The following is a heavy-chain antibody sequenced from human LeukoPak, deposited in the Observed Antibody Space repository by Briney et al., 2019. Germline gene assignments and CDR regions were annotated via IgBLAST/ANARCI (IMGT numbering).Heavy chain of an antibody. CDR1: GGSISSGGYS. Sequence: SQTLFLTCAVSGGSISSGGYSGSWIRQPPGKGLELIGYIYHSGSTYYNPSLKSRVTISVDRSKNQFSLKLSSGTGADTAVYYCAREGRGGDYDYWGQGTLVTVSS. CDR3: AREGRGGDYDY. J-gene: IGHJ4*02. D-gene: IGHD4-17*01. V-gene: IGHV4-30-2*01. CDR2: IYHSGST.